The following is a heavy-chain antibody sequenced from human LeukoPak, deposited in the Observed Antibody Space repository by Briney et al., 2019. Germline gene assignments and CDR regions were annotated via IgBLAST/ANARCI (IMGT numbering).Heavy chain of an antibody. CDR1: GFTFSSYP. CDR3: GRDRTLDH. Sequence: GGSLRLSCAASGFTFSSYPMHWFRQAPGKGLEWVADISYDGSDQCYADAVKGRFNSSRDNYNSTLYLQMNSLRVEYTAVYYGGRDRTLDHWGQGTLVTVSS. J-gene: IGHJ4*02. V-gene: IGHV3-30*04. D-gene: IGHD2-15*01. CDR2: ISYDGSDQ.